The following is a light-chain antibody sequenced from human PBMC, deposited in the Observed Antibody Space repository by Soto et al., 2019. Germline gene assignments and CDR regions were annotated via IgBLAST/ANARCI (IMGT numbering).Light chain of an antibody. CDR1: QSVSRNY. CDR3: QQSYSTTWT. Sequence: EIVLTRSPGTLSLSPGEIAAPGFITSQSVSRNYLAWYQQKPGQAPGLLIFGASSRATGIPDRFSGSGSETDFTLTISSLQPEDFATYSCQQSYSTTWTFGQGTKVDIK. CDR2: GAS. J-gene: IGKJ1*01. V-gene: IGKV3-20*01.